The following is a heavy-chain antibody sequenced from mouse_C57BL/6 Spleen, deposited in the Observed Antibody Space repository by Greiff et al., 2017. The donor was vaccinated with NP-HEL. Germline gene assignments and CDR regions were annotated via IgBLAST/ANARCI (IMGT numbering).Heavy chain of an antibody. J-gene: IGHJ1*03. V-gene: IGHV5-9*01. CDR1: GFTFSSYT. CDR3: ARPNYYGSSYDWYIDV. Sequence: EVKLVESGGGLVKPGGSLKLSCAASGFTFSSYTMSWVRQTPEKRLEWVATISGGGGNTYYPDSVKGRFTISRDNAKNTLYLQMSSLRSEDTALYYCARPNYYGSSYDWYIDVWGTGTTVTVSS. CDR2: ISGGGGNT. D-gene: IGHD1-1*01.